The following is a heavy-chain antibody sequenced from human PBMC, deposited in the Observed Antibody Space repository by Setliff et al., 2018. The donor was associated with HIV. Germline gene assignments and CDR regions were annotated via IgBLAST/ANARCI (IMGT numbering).Heavy chain of an antibody. J-gene: IGHJ3*02. D-gene: IGHD3-22*01. CDR2: ISAYNGNT. Sequence: GASVKVSCKASGYTFTSYGISWVRQAPGQGLEWMGWISAYNGNTNYAQKLQGRVTMTTDTSTSTAYMELRSLRSDDTAVYYCARSDDSIGYYRVVDAFDIWGQGTMVTVSS. CDR1: GYTFTSYG. CDR3: ARSDDSIGYYRVVDAFDI. V-gene: IGHV1-18*01.